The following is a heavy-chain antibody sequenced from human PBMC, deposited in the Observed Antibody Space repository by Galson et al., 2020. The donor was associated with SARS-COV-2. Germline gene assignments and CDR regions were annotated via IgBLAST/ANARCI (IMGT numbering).Heavy chain of an antibody. J-gene: IGHJ4*02. V-gene: IGHV5-51*01. CDR2: INPRDSET. D-gene: IGHD2-2*01. Sequence: KIGEYLKISCKGSGYIFTNYWIGWVRQMPGKDLEWIGIINPRDSETTYSPSFQGQVTISADKSITTAYLQWSSLKASDTAMYYCARHRYCSSNSCQPPPGIDYWGQGTLVTVSS. CDR3: ARHRYCSSNSCQPPPGIDY. CDR1: GYIFTNYW.